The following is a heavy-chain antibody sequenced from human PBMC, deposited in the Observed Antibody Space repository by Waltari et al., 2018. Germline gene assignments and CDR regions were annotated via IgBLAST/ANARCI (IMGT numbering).Heavy chain of an antibody. J-gene: IGHJ4*02. CDR3: ARQRSRRYYFDY. CDR1: GFTFDDYA. V-gene: IGHV3-9*01. CDR2: ISWNRGSI. Sequence: EVQLVESGGGLVQPGRSLRLSCAASGFTFDDYAMHWVRQAPGKGREGVSGISWNRGSIGYAESGKGRFTISRDNAKNSLYLQMNSLRAEDTALYYCARQRSRRYYFDYWGQGTLVTVSS.